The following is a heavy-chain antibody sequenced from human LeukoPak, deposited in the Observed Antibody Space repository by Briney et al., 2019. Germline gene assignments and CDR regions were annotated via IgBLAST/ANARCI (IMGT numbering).Heavy chain of an antibody. Sequence: GGSLRLSCAASGFTFSSYAMHWVRQAPGKGLEWVAVISYDGSNKYYADSVKGRFTTSRDNSKNTLYLQMNRLRAEDTAVYYCARHSGAFDIWGQGTMVTVSS. J-gene: IGHJ3*02. CDR1: GFTFSSYA. CDR3: ARHSGAFDI. V-gene: IGHV3-30-3*01. CDR2: ISYDGSNK. D-gene: IGHD2-15*01.